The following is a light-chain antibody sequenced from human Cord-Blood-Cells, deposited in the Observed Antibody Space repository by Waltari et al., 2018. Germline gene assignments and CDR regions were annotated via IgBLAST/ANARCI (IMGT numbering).Light chain of an antibody. CDR3: QQSYSTT. CDR1: QSSSSY. V-gene: IGKV1-39*01. Sequence: DIQMTQSPSSLSASVGDRVTITCRASQSSSSYLNWYQQKPGKAPKLLIYAASSLQSGVPSRVSGSGSGTDFTLTISSLQPEDFATYYCQQSYSTTFGQGTKVEIK. J-gene: IGKJ1*01. CDR2: AAS.